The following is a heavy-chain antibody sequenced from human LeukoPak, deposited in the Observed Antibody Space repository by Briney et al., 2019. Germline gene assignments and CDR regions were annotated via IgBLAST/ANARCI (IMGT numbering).Heavy chain of an antibody. V-gene: IGHV4-4*07. D-gene: IGHD3-22*01. CDR2: IYISGST. CDR3: ARVTGYMIEDYFDY. J-gene: IGHJ4*02. CDR1: GGSISSYY. Sequence: SETLSLTCTVSGGSISSYYWSWIRQPAGKGLEWIGRIYISGSTDYNPSLKSRVTMSVDTSKNQFSLKLRSVTAADTAVYYCARVTGYMIEDYFDYWGQGTLVTVSS.